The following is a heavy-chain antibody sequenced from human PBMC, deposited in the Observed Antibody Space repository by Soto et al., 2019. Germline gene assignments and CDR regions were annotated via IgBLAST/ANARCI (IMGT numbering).Heavy chain of an antibody. Sequence: GASVKVSCKASGYTFTSYDINWVRQATGQGLEWMGWMNPNSGNTGYAQKFQGRVTMTRNTSISTAYMELSSLRSDDTAVYYCARRVRGNYYYYMDVWGKGTTVTVSS. CDR2: MNPNSGNT. CDR3: ARRVRGNYYYYMDV. D-gene: IGHD3-10*01. V-gene: IGHV1-8*01. J-gene: IGHJ6*03. CDR1: GYTFTSYD.